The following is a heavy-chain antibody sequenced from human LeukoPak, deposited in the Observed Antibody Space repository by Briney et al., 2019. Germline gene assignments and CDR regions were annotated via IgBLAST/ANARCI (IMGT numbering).Heavy chain of an antibody. J-gene: IGHJ6*02. Sequence: PSETLSLTCAVYGGSFSGYYWSWIRQPPGKGLEWIGEINHSGSTNYNPSLKSRVTISVDTSKNQFSLKLSSVTAADTAVYYCARGREYYDSSGYYGMDVWGQGTTVTVSS. CDR1: GGSFSGYY. D-gene: IGHD3-22*01. CDR2: INHSGST. V-gene: IGHV4-34*01. CDR3: ARGREYYDSSGYYGMDV.